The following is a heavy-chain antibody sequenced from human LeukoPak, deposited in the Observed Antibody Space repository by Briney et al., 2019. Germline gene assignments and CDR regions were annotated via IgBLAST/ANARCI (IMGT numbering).Heavy chain of an antibody. D-gene: IGHD6-13*01. CDR3: ARGGEQQLILDYYYYGMDV. Sequence: GGSLRLSCAASGITASNFYMMWVRQAPGKGLEWVSVIYSGGSTYYADSVKGRFTISRDNSKNTLYLQMNSLRAEDTAVYYCARGGEQQLILDYYYYGMDVWGQGTTVTVSS. J-gene: IGHJ6*02. V-gene: IGHV3-53*01. CDR2: IYSGGST. CDR1: GITASNFY.